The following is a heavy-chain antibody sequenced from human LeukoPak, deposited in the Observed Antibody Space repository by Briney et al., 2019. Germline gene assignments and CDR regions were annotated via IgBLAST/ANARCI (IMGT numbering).Heavy chain of an antibody. CDR3: ASARWDF. CDR1: GFTFSTYA. CDR2: INHRGST. D-gene: IGHD5-24*01. Sequence: GSLRLSCAASGFTFSTYAMSWVRQAPGKGLEWVGEINHRGSTNYNPSLKSRVTISVDTSQNQFSLKLISVTAADTAVYYCASARWDFWGQGVLVTVSS. J-gene: IGHJ4*02. V-gene: IGHV4-34*01.